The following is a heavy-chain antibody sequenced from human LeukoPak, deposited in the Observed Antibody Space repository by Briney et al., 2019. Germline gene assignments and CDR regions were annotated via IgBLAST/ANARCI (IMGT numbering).Heavy chain of an antibody. Sequence: GGSLRLSCAASGFTFSSYAMSWVRQAPGKGLVWVSRIKGDGSSTSYADSVKGRFTISRDNSKNTLYLQMNSLRAEDTAVYYCAKVGRITMVRRAHVDAFDIWGQGTMVTVSS. CDR2: IKGDGSST. D-gene: IGHD3-10*01. CDR1: GFTFSSYA. V-gene: IGHV3-23*01. CDR3: AKVGRITMVRRAHVDAFDI. J-gene: IGHJ3*02.